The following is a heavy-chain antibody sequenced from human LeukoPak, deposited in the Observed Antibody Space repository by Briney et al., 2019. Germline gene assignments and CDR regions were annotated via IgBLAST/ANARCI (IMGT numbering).Heavy chain of an antibody. Sequence: PSETLSLTCTVSGGSISSSSYYWGWIRQPPGKGLEWIGYIYYSGSTNYNPSLKSRVTISVDTSKNQFSLKLSSVTAADTAVYYCARANFWEHRPFDYWGQGTLVTVSS. CDR2: IYYSGST. CDR1: GGSISSSSYY. D-gene: IGHD3-3*01. V-gene: IGHV4-61*05. CDR3: ARANFWEHRPFDY. J-gene: IGHJ4*02.